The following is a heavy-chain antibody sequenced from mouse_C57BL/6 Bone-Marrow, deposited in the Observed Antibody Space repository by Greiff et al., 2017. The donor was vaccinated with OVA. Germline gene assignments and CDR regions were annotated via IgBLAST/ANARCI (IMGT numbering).Heavy chain of an antibody. J-gene: IGHJ4*01. D-gene: IGHD1-1*01. CDR1: GFTFSSYA. CDR3: ARRPAVGGYYAMDY. Sequence: EVQGVESGGGLVKPGGSLKLSCAASGFTFSSYAMSWVRQTPEKRLEWVATISDGGSYTYYPDNVKGRFTISRDNAKNNLYLQMSHLKSEDTAMYYCARRPAVGGYYAMDYWGQGTSVTVSS. CDR2: ISDGGSYT. V-gene: IGHV5-4*01.